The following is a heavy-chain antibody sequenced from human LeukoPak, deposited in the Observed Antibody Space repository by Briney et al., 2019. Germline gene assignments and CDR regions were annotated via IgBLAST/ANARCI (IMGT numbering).Heavy chain of an antibody. J-gene: IGHJ5*02. CDR1: GGSISSSY. D-gene: IGHD3-10*01. CDR2: IHFSGST. V-gene: IGHV4-59*12. CDR3: ARDPRYYGSGSLP. Sequence: SETLSLTCTVSGGSISSSYWSWIRQPPGKGLQWIGYIHFSGSTKYNPSLKSRVTISVDTSKNQFSLKLTSVTAADTAVYYCARDPRYYGSGSLPWGQGTLVTVSS.